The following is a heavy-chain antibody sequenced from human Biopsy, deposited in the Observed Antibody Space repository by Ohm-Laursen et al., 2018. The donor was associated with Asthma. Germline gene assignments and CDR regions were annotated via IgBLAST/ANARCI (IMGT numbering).Heavy chain of an antibody. V-gene: IGHV3-53*01. CDR2: IYSGGGT. D-gene: IGHD4-23*01. J-gene: IGHJ3*02. CDR3: ARAYGGSFFSGSFDI. Sequence: SLRLSCSASGLTFRNYGMHWVRQAPGKGLGWVSVIYSGGGTYYADSVQGRVAISRDNSKNTLSLQMNSLRAEDTAVYYCARAYGGSFFSGSFDIWGQGTMVTVSS. CDR1: GLTFRNYG.